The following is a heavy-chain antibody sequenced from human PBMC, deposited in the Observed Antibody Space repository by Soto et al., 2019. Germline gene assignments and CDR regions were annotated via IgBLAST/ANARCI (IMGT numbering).Heavy chain of an antibody. Sequence: PGGSLRLSCAASGFIFSTYAMSWVRQAPGKGLEWVSAISGSGGSTYYADSVKGRFTISRDNSKNTLYLQMNSLRAEDTAVYYCAKEGGSSGYYDYWGQGTPVTVSS. J-gene: IGHJ4*02. V-gene: IGHV3-23*01. CDR2: ISGSGGST. CDR1: GFIFSTYA. D-gene: IGHD3-22*01. CDR3: AKEGGSSGYYDY.